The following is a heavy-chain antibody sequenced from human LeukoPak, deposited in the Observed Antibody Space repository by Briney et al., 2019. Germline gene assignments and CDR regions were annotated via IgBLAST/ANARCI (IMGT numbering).Heavy chain of an antibody. D-gene: IGHD6-19*01. J-gene: IGHJ4*02. CDR1: GFNFDDYA. CDR2: ISGDGGST. CDR3: AKVIAVAGDFDY. Sequence: GGCLRLSCAASGFNFDDYAMHWVRQTPGKGLEWVSLISGDGGSTYYADSVKGRFTISRDNSKNSLYLQMNSLRTEDTALYYCAKVIAVAGDFDYWGQGTLITVSS. V-gene: IGHV3-43*02.